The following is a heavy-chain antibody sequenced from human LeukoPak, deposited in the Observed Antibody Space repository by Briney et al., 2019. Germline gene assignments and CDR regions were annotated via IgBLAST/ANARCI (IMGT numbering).Heavy chain of an antibody. D-gene: IGHD3-10*01. V-gene: IGHV4-34*01. CDR3: ARVRGSQLLLWFGELWRGNWFDP. Sequence: PSETLSLTCAVYGGSFSGYYWSWIRQPPGKGLEWIGEINHSGSTNYNPSLKSRVTISVGTSKNQFSLKLSSVTAADTAVYYCARVRGSQLLLWFGELWRGNWFDPWGQGTLVTVSS. J-gene: IGHJ5*02. CDR1: GGSFSGYY. CDR2: INHSGST.